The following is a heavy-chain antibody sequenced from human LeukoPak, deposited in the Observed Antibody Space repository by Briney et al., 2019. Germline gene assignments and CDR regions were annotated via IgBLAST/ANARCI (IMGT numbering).Heavy chain of an antibody. Sequence: PGGSLRLSCAASGFTFDDYAMHWVRQAPGKGLEWVSGISWNSGSIGYADSVKGRFTISRDNAKNSLYLQMNSLRAEDMALYYXAKGSGYSYGYGGYFDXXGQXTXVIV. CDR3: AKGSGYSYGYGGYFDX. CDR1: GFTFDDYA. J-gene: IGHJ4*02. CDR2: ISWNSGSI. V-gene: IGHV3-9*03. D-gene: IGHD5-18*01.